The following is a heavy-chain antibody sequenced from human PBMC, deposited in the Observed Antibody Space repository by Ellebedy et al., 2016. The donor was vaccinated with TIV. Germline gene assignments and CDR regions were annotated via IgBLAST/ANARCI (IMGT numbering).Heavy chain of an antibody. D-gene: IGHD5-18*01. CDR3: ARVNIDIAMADY. CDR1: GFTFGSYG. Sequence: GGSLRLXCAASGFTFGSYGMHWVRQAPGKGLEWVAVIWYDGTNIDYADSVKGRFTISRDNPKNTLYLQMDSLRVEDTAVYYCARVNIDIAMADYWGQGTPVTVSS. V-gene: IGHV3-33*01. CDR2: IWYDGTNI. J-gene: IGHJ4*02.